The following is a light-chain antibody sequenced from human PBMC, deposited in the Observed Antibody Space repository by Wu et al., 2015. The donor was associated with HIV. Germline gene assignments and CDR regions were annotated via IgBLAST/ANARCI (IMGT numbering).Light chain of an antibody. CDR2: AAS. J-gene: IGKJ1*01. CDR3: QQSYSTYPT. V-gene: IGKV1-39*01. Sequence: DIQMTQSPSSLSASVGDRVIITCRTSQNINNYLNWYQQKQGKAPNLLIYAASSLQSGVPSRFSGSGSGTDFTLTISSLQPEDFATYYCQQSYSTYPTFGQGTKVEIK. CDR1: QNINNY.